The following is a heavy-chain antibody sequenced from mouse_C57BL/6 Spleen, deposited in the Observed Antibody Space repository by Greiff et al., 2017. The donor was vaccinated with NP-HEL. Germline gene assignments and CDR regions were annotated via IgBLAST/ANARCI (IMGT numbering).Heavy chain of an antibody. J-gene: IGHJ4*01. V-gene: IGHV1-58*01. CDR2: IYIGNGYT. CDR1: GYTFTSYG. Sequence: VQLQQSGAELVRPGSSVKMSCKTSGYTFTSYGINWVKQRPGQGLEWIGYIYIGNGYTEYNEKFKGKATLTSDTSSSTAYMQLISLTSDDSAIYFCARSDYYGSSYYAMYYWGQGTSVTVSS. D-gene: IGHD1-1*01. CDR3: ARSDYYGSSYYAMYY.